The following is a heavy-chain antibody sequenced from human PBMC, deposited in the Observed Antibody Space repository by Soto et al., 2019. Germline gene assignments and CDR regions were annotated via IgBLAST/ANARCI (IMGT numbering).Heavy chain of an antibody. Sequence: GESLKISCAASGFTFSSYSMNWVRQAPGKGLEWVSSISSSSSYIYYADSVKGRFTISRDNAKNSLYLQMNSLRAEDTAVYYCAREGIAAAGTFDYWGQGTLVTVSS. D-gene: IGHD6-13*01. CDR3: AREGIAAAGTFDY. J-gene: IGHJ4*02. CDR2: ISSSSSYI. V-gene: IGHV3-21*01. CDR1: GFTFSSYS.